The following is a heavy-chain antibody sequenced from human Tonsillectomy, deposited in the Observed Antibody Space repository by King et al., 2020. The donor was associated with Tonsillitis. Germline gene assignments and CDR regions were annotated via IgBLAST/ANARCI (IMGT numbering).Heavy chain of an antibody. D-gene: IGHD3-22*01. CDR1: GGSFSGYY. CDR3: ARDSSGYFEAFDI. CDR2: INHSGST. V-gene: IGHV4-34*01. Sequence: VQLQQWGAGLLKPSETLSLTCAVYGGSFSGYYWSWIRQPPGKGLEWIGEINHSGSTNYNPSLKSRVTISVDTSKNQFSLKLSSETAADTAVYYCARDSSGYFEAFDIWGQGTMVTVSS. J-gene: IGHJ3*02.